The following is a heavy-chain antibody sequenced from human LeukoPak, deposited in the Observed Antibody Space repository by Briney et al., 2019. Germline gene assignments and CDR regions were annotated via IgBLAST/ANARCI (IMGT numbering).Heavy chain of an antibody. CDR3: AKRESGTNARVLSTNWYLGY. CDR1: GFTFSSYA. CDR2: ISGNIENT. V-gene: IGHV3-23*01. Sequence: GGSLRLSCAASGFTFSSYAMNWVRQAPGKGLEWVSGISGNIENTYYADSVKGRFTISRDNPKNTVYLQMTSLGAEDTAVYYCAKRESGTNARVLSTNWYLGYWGQGTLVTVSS. J-gene: IGHJ4*02. D-gene: IGHD6-13*01.